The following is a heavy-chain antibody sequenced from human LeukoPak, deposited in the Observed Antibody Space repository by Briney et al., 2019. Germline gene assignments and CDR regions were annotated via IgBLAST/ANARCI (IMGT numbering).Heavy chain of an antibody. J-gene: IGHJ4*02. Sequence: SGTLSLTCTVSGGSISSYYWSWIRQPPGKGLEWIGYIYYSGSTNYNPSLKSRVTISVDTSKNQFSLKLSSVTAADTAVYYCARDRGSSYGYSAPNFDYWGQGTLVTVPS. D-gene: IGHD5-18*01. CDR1: GGSISSYY. CDR3: ARDRGSSYGYSAPNFDY. V-gene: IGHV4-59*01. CDR2: IYYSGST.